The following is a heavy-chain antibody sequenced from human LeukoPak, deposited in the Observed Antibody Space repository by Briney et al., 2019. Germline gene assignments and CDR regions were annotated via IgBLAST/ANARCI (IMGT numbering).Heavy chain of an antibody. CDR2: IYPGDSDT. CDR3: VRMVLRVWTQVDFDY. J-gene: IGHJ4*02. V-gene: IGHV5-51*01. Sequence: GESLKISCKGSGYSFTSYWIGWVRQMPGKVLEWMGIIYPGDSDTRYSPSFQAQVTLSADKSISTAYLHWSSLKSSYTAMYYCVRMVLRVWTQVDFDYWGQGTLVTVSS. CDR1: GYSFTSYW. D-gene: IGHD3-10*01.